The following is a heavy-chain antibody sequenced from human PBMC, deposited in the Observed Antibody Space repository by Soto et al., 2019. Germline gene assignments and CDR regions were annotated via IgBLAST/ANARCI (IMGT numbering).Heavy chain of an antibody. Sequence: PSETLSLTCTVSGGSINSGGYSWTWIRQPPGKGLEWIGYIYDSGNTRYNPSLTSRVAVSLDTSKKQFFLMLTSVTAADTAVYYCARKTGYEVFDFWGQGTLVTVSS. CDR3: ARKTGYEVFDF. D-gene: IGHD5-12*01. CDR1: GGSINSGGYS. J-gene: IGHJ4*02. CDR2: IYDSGNT. V-gene: IGHV4-31*03.